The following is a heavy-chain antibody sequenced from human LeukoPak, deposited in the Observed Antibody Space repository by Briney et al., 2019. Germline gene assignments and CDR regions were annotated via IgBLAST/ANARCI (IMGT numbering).Heavy chain of an antibody. J-gene: IGHJ4*02. Sequence: SETLSLTCAVYGGSFSGYYWSWIRQPPGKGLEWIGEINDSGSTNCNPSLKSRVSISVDTSKNQFSLKLTSVTAAGTAVYYCARVIDYDSSGYYLGYWGQGTRVTVSS. CDR1: GGSFSGYY. CDR3: ARVIDYDSSGYYLGY. CDR2: INDSGST. V-gene: IGHV4-34*01. D-gene: IGHD3-22*01.